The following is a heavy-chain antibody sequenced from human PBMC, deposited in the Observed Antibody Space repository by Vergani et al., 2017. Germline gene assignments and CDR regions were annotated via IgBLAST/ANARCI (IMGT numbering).Heavy chain of an antibody. CDR2: FDPEDGET. J-gene: IGHJ5*02. Sequence: QVQLVQSGAEVKKPGASVKVSCKVSGYTLTELSMHWVRQAPGKGLEWMGGFDPEDGETIYAQKFQGRVTMTEDTSTDTAYMELSSLRSEDTAVYYCAKGGEDIVVVPAAIGHDWFDPWGQGTLVTVSS. CDR3: AKGGEDIVVVPAAIGHDWFDP. V-gene: IGHV1-24*01. D-gene: IGHD2-2*01. CDR1: GYTLTELS.